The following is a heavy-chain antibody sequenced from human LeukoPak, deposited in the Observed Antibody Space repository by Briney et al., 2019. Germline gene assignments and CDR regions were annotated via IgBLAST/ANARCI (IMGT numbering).Heavy chain of an antibody. J-gene: IGHJ4*02. Sequence: GRFTISRDNAKNSLYLQMNSLRVEDTAVYYCAKVSSGYWYYFDYWGQGTLVTVSS. D-gene: IGHD3-22*01. V-gene: IGHV3-21*06. CDR3: AKVSSGYWYYFDY.